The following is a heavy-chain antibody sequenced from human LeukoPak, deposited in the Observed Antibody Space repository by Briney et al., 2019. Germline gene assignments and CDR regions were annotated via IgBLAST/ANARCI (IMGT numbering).Heavy chain of an antibody. V-gene: IGHV3-21*01. D-gene: IGHD2-15*01. J-gene: IGHJ4*02. CDR3: AREKCSGGSCYYFDY. CDR1: GFTFSSYS. CDR2: ISSSSYI. Sequence: GGSLRLSCAASGFTFSSYSMNWVRQAPGKGLEWVSSISSSSYIYYADSVKGRFTISRDNAKNSLYLQMNSLRAEDTAVYYCAREKCSGGSCYYFDYWGQGTLVTVSS.